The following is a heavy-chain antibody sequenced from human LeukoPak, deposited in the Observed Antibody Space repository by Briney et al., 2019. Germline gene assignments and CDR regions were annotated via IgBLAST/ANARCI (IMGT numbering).Heavy chain of an antibody. CDR2: IYYSGST. J-gene: IGHJ1*01. D-gene: IGHD1-26*01. CDR1: GGSISSYY. CDR3: ARPRGAGPFQH. Sequence: SETLSLTCTLSGGSISSYYWSWIRQPPGKGLEWIGYIYYSGSTNYNPSLKSRVTISVDTSKNQFSLKLSSVTAADTAVYYCARPRGAGPFQHWGQGTLVTVSS. V-gene: IGHV4-59*12.